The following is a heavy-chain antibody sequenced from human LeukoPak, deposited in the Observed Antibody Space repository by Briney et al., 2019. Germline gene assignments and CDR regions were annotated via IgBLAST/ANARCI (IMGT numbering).Heavy chain of an antibody. J-gene: IGHJ4*02. CDR2: ISSSGSTT. CDR3: ARRGYYGSGSYSP. V-gene: IGHV3-11*01. CDR1: GLTFSDYY. Sequence: PGGSLRLSCAASGLTFSDYYMSWIRQAPGKGLEWVSYISSSGSTTYYADSVKGRFTISRDNAKNSLYLQMNSLRAEDMAVYYCARRGYYGSGSYSPWGQGTLVTVSS. D-gene: IGHD3-10*01.